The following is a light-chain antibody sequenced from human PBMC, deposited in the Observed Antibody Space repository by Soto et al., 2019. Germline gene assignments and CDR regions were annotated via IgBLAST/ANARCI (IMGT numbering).Light chain of an antibody. V-gene: IGKV1-5*01. CDR1: QSISAW. CDR2: DAS. J-gene: IGKJ1*01. CDR3: QQYDTYLRT. Sequence: DIQMTQSPSTLSASVGDRVTITCRASQSISAWLAWYQQKPGKAPKLLIYDASNLVTGVPSRFTGSGSGTDFTLTISSLRPDDYATYYCQQYDTYLRTFGQGTKVDFK.